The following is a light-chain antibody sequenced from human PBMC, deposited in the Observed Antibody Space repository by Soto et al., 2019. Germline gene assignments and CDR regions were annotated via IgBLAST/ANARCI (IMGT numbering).Light chain of an antibody. CDR3: QQYNNWPLT. V-gene: IGKV3-15*01. J-gene: IGKJ4*01. CDR1: QSVSSN. CDR2: GAS. Sequence: DIVMTQSPATLSVSPGERATLSCRASQSVSSNLSCYQQKPGQAPRLLIDGASTRANGIPARFSGSASGTDFTLTIISLQSEDLAVYYCQQYNNWPLTFGGGTKVEIK.